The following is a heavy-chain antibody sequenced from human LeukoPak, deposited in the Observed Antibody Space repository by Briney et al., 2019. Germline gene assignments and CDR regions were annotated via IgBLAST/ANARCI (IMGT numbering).Heavy chain of an antibody. CDR2: ITGVSGPT. D-gene: IGHD3-22*01. Sequence: GGSLRLPCAASGFTFTSYAMSWVRQAPGRGLEWVSCITGVSGPTFYADSVKGRFTISRDNSKNMVFLQMNSLRTEDTAVYYCAKDYGPTDSYEGSTYPLDYWGQGTLVTVSS. CDR3: AKDYGPTDSYEGSTYPLDY. CDR1: GFTFTSYA. V-gene: IGHV3-23*01. J-gene: IGHJ4*02.